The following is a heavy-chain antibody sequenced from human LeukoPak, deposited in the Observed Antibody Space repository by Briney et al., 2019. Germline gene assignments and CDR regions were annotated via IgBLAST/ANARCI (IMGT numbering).Heavy chain of an antibody. J-gene: IGHJ4*02. CDR2: IWYDGSHK. D-gene: IGHD3-10*01. Sequence: PGGSLRLSCAASGFXFSSYGIHWVRQAPGKGLEWVAVIWYDGSHKYYADSVKGRFTISRDNSKNTLHLQMNSLRAEDTAVYYCARDLLLWFGELSGDSDYWGQGTLVTVSS. V-gene: IGHV3-33*01. CDR3: ARDLLLWFGELSGDSDY. CDR1: GFXFSSYG.